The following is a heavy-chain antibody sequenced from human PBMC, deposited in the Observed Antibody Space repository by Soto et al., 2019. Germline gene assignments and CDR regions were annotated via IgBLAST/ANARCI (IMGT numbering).Heavy chain of an antibody. D-gene: IGHD2-15*01. V-gene: IGHV3-7*01. Sequence: GGSLRLSCAASGFTFSSYWMSWVRQAPGKGLEWVANIKQDGSEKYYVDSVKGRFTISRANAKNSLYLQMNSLRAEDTAVYYCARDPPRWWSVYDAFDIWGQGTMVTVSS. CDR3: ARDPPRWWSVYDAFDI. CDR2: IKQDGSEK. CDR1: GFTFSSYW. J-gene: IGHJ3*02.